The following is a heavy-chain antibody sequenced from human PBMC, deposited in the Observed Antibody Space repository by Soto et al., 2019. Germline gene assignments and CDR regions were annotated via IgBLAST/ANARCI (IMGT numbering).Heavy chain of an antibody. CDR2: ISAYNGNT. D-gene: IGHD3-10*01. Sequence: QVQLVQSGAEVKKPGASVQVSCKSSGYTFTSYGISWVRQAPGQGLEWMGWISAYNGNTNYAQKLQGRLTMTTDTSTSTAYRELRGLRADDTAVYYCARDKGDGSGSYYGYWGQGTLVTVSS. V-gene: IGHV1-18*01. CDR3: ARDKGDGSGSYYGY. J-gene: IGHJ4*02. CDR1: GYTFTSYG.